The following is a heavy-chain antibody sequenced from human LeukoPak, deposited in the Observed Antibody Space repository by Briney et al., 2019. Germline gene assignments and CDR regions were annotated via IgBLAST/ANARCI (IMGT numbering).Heavy chain of an antibody. CDR3: AKGRWGLTINNFDI. Sequence: GRSLRLSWAAAGFSLTTYAMGWVRQAAGKGRGWDSVINDRGDSTYHADSVKGRFTISRDSSKSTLYLQMNTLRGEDTAVYYCAKGRWGLTINNFDIWGQGTMVTVSS. CDR1: GFSLTTYA. J-gene: IGHJ3*02. V-gene: IGHV3-23*01. D-gene: IGHD3-9*01. CDR2: INDRGDST.